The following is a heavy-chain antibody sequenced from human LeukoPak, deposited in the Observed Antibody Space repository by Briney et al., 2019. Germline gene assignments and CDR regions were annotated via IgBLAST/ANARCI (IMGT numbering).Heavy chain of an antibody. Sequence: PSQTLSLTCTVSGGSISSYYWSWIRQPPGKGLEWIGYIYSSGSTNYNPSLKSRVTISVDTSKNQFSLKLSSVTAADTAVYYCARLKKLFFDYWGQGTLVTVSS. CDR3: ARLKKLFFDY. J-gene: IGHJ4*02. CDR2: IYSSGST. CDR1: GGSISSYY. V-gene: IGHV4-59*08.